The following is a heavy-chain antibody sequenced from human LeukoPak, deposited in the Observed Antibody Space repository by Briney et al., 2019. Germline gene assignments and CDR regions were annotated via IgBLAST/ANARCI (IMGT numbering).Heavy chain of an antibody. CDR2: IYYSGST. CDR3: AFQGAGDILTGGEYYFDY. Sequence: SETLSLTCTVSGDSSSSGDYFWNWIRQPPGKGLEWIGYIYYSGSTYYNPSLKSRVSISVDTSKNQFSLKLSSVTAADTAVYYCAFQGAGDILTGGEYYFDYWGQGTLVTVSS. J-gene: IGHJ4*02. V-gene: IGHV4-30-4*08. CDR1: GDSSSSGDYF. D-gene: IGHD3-9*01.